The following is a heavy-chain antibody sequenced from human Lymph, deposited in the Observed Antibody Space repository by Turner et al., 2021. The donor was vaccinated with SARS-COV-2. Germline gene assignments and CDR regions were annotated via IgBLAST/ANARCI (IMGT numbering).Heavy chain of an antibody. CDR3: ARKAAPGMGGGVFYYYYGMDV. CDR1: GGTFSSYA. J-gene: IGHJ6*02. V-gene: IGHV1-69*10. D-gene: IGHD6-13*01. CDR2: IIPILGIA. Sequence: QVQLVQSGAEVKKPGSSVKVSCKASGGTFSSYAISWVRQAPGQGLEWMGGIIPILGIANYAQRFQGRVTITADKSTSQAYLGLSSLGLEGQAVYYWARKAAPGMGGGVFYYYYGMDVWGQGTTVTVSS.